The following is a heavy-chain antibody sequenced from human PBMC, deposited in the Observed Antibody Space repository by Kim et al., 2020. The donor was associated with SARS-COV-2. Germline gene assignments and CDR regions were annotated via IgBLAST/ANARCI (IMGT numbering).Heavy chain of an antibody. D-gene: IGHD3-10*01. Sequence: SETLSLTCAVYGGSFSGYYWSWIRQPPGKGLEWIGEINHSGSTNYNPSLKSRVTISVDTSKNQFSLKLSSVTAADTAVYYCARGLLLWFGELLYPYYGMDVWGQGTTVTVSS. CDR2: INHSGST. CDR3: ARGLLLWFGELLYPYYGMDV. V-gene: IGHV4-34*01. CDR1: GGSFSGYY. J-gene: IGHJ6*02.